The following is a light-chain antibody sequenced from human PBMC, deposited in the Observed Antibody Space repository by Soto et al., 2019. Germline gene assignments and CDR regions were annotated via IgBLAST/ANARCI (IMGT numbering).Light chain of an antibody. CDR1: QSLLHSNGDNF. Sequence: DIVMTQSPLSLPVTPGEPASISCRSSQSLLHSNGDNFLEWYLQKPGQSPQLLISLGSHRASGVPDRFSGSGSGTEFTLKISRVEAEDVGVYYCMQALQTPWTFGQGTKVEIK. V-gene: IGKV2-28*01. J-gene: IGKJ1*01. CDR2: LGS. CDR3: MQALQTPWT.